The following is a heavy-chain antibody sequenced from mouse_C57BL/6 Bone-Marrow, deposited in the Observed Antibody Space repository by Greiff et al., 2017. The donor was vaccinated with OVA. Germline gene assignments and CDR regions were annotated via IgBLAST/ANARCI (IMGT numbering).Heavy chain of an antibody. Sequence: VQLVESGAELARPGASVKLSCKASGYTFTSYGISWVKQRTGQGLEWIGEIDPRSGNTYYKEKFKGKATLTADKSSSTAYMELRSLTSEDSAVYFCARRGFITTVRFAYWGQGALVTVSA. CDR2: IDPRSGNT. D-gene: IGHD1-1*01. CDR3: ARRGFITTVRFAY. V-gene: IGHV1-81*01. CDR1: GYTFTSYG. J-gene: IGHJ3*01.